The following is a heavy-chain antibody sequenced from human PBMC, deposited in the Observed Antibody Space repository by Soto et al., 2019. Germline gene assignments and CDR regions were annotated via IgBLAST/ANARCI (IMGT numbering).Heavy chain of an antibody. CDR2: INAGNGNT. J-gene: IGHJ6*02. D-gene: IGHD3-10*01. CDR1: GYTFTSYA. CDR3: ARDPYYYGSGSPQSGMDV. Sequence: QVQLVQSGAEVKKPGASVKVSCKASGYTFTSYAMHWVRQAPGQRLEWMGWINAGNGNTKYSQKFQGRVTITRDTSAGTAYMELSSLRSEDTAVYCCARDPYYYGSGSPQSGMDVWGQGTTVTVSS. V-gene: IGHV1-3*01.